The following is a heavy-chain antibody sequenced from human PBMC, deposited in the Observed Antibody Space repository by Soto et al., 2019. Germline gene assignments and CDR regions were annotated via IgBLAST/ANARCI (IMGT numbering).Heavy chain of an antibody. D-gene: IGHD3-16*01. CDR3: ARSSGGVYGIIIEGTNWFAH. J-gene: IGHJ5*02. CDR2: IDPSDSHT. Sequence: XESLKISCKGSGYIFTNYWISWVRQMPGKGLEWMGRIDPSDSHTTYSPSFQGHVTISADRSVNTAFLQWTSLQASDSAMYYCARSSGGVYGIIIEGTNWFAHWGQGTLVTVSS. V-gene: IGHV5-10-1*01. CDR1: GYIFTNYW.